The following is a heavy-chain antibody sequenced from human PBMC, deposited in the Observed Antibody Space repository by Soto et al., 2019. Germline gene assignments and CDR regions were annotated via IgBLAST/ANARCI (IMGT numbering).Heavy chain of an antibody. CDR2: ISGSGGST. CDR1: GFTFSSYA. D-gene: IGHD5-18*01. Sequence: EVQLLESGGGLVQPGGSLRLSCAASGFTFSSYAMSWVRQAPGKGLEWVSAISGSGGSTYYADSVKGRFTISRDNSKNTLYMQMNSLRAEDTAVYYCAKNYQKLQLWSVGYWGQGTLVTVSS. CDR3: AKNYQKLQLWSVGY. V-gene: IGHV3-23*01. J-gene: IGHJ4*02.